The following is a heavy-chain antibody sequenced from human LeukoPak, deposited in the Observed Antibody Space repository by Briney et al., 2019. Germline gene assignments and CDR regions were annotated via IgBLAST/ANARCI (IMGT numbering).Heavy chain of an antibody. J-gene: IGHJ5*02. Sequence: GGSLRLSCAASGFTFSSYAMSWVRQAPGKGLEWVSAISGSGGSTYYADSVKGRFTISRDNSKNTLYLQMNSLRAEDTAVHYCAKEVTDYGDYVFWKFRFEGNWFDPWGQGTLVTVSS. CDR1: GFTFSSYA. D-gene: IGHD4-17*01. CDR3: AKEVTDYGDYVFWKFRFEGNWFDP. CDR2: ISGSGGST. V-gene: IGHV3-23*01.